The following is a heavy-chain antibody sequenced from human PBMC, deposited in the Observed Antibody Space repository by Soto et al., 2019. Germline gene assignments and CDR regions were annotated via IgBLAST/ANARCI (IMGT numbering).Heavy chain of an antibody. J-gene: IGHJ6*03. CDR1: GGSISSYY. Sequence: PSETLSLTCTVSGGSISSYYWSWIRQPPGKGLEWIGYIYYSGSTNYNPSLKSRVTISVDTSKNQFSLKLSSVTAADTAVYYCARQGNIEYYYYYYMDVWGKGTTVT. CDR2: IYYSGST. D-gene: IGHD3-16*02. V-gene: IGHV4-59*08. CDR3: ARQGNIEYYYYYYMDV.